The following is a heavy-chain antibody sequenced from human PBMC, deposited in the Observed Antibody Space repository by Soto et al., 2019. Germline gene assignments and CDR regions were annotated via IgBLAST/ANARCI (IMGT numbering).Heavy chain of an antibody. D-gene: IGHD2-21*02. V-gene: IGHV3-53*01. J-gene: IGHJ4*02. CDR3: TRDGRGLGRLSLFEY. Sequence: PRGSLRLSCAASGFNVNSDYMNWVRQTPGKGLEWVASIYSGETTYYADSVRGRFTIPSDKSKNTLYFQLSSLRIEDTAVYYCTRDGRGLGRLSLFEYWGQGALVPVSS. CDR1: GFNVNSDY. CDR2: IYSGETT.